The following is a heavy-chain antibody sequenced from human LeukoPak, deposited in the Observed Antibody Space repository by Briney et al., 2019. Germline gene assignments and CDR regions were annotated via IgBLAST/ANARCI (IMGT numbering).Heavy chain of an antibody. Sequence: SVTVSFKASGGTFSSCSVSWVRQAPGQGLEWMGRIIPIIDIANYAQKFQGRVSITADKSATNVFMELSSLRPEDTAMYYCARDAHEGGNSYNYGLDVWGQGTAVTVSS. V-gene: IGHV1-69*04. D-gene: IGHD3-16*01. CDR3: ARDAHEGGNSYNYGLDV. CDR1: GGTFSSCS. J-gene: IGHJ6*02. CDR2: IIPIIDIA.